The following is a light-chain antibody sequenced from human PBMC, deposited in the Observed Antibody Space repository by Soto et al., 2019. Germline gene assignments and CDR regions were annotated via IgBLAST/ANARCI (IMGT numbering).Light chain of an antibody. CDR1: QSVSSNY. CDR3: QQYGSSYWT. Sequence: EIVLTQSPGTLSLSPGERATLSCRASQSVSSNYLAWYQQKPGQAPRLLIHGASSRATGIPDRFSGSGSGTDFSLTISGLEPEDFAVYYCQQYGSSYWTFGQGTKVEIK. CDR2: GAS. J-gene: IGKJ1*01. V-gene: IGKV3-20*01.